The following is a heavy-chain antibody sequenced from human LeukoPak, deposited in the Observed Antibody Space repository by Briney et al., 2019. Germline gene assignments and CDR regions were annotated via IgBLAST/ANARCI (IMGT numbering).Heavy chain of an antibody. J-gene: IGHJ4*02. D-gene: IGHD1-26*01. V-gene: IGHV4-34*01. Sequence: SETLSLTCVVYGGSFSGYYWSWIRQPPGKGLEWIGEINHSGSTNYNPSLKSRVTMSVDTSKNQFSLKLSSVTAADTAVYYCARERSGSFDLDYWGQGTLVTVSS. CDR2: INHSGST. CDR3: ARERSGSFDLDY. CDR1: GGSFSGYY.